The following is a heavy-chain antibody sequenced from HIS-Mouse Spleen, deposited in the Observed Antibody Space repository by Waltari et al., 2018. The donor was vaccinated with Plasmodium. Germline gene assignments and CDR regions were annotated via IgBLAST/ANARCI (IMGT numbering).Heavy chain of an antibody. CDR3: ARDGPGETSFDY. J-gene: IGHJ4*02. CDR2: INPSSGGT. V-gene: IGHV1-2*06. CDR1: GYPFTGSY. D-gene: IGHD3-16*01. Sequence: QVQLVQSGAEVKKPGASVKVSCKASGYPFTGSYMHWVRQAAGQGLEGMGLINPSSGGTKIAQKFQGRVAMTRDTSISTAYMERCRLRSECTAVYYCARDGPGETSFDYWGQGTLVTVSS.